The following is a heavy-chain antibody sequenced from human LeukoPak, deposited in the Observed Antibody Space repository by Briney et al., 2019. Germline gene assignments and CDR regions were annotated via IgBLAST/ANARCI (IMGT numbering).Heavy chain of an antibody. CDR3: TSGGAPSDW. CDR1: GFKFSSYW. Sequence: GGALRLSCAASGFKFSSYWMRWVRQTPGKGLEWVANIKHDGSEKYYVDSVKGRFTVSRGNDKDSLYLQMNSLRVEDTAVYWCTSGGAPSDWWGQGTLVTVSS. J-gene: IGHJ4*02. D-gene: IGHD2-21*01. V-gene: IGHV3-7*05. CDR2: IKHDGSEK.